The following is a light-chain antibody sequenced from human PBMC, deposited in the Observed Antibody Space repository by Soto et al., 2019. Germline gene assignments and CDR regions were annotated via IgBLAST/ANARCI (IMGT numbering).Light chain of an antibody. J-gene: IGKJ1*01. Sequence: DIQMTQSPSTLSASVGDRVTITCRASQSISSWLAWYQQKPPKAPKLLIYTASRLHSGVPSRFSGSGSETDFTLTISSLQPEDSATYYCQQDKRDCQTFVRGTNVDIK. CDR3: QQDKRDCQT. V-gene: IGKV1-5*01. CDR2: TAS. CDR1: QSISSW.